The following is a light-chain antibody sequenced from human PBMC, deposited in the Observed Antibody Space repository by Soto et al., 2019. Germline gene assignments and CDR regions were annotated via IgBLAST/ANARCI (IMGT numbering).Light chain of an antibody. J-gene: IGLJ1*01. V-gene: IGLV2-8*01. Sequence: QSVLTQPPSASGSPGQSITISCTGASSDVGGYNFVSWYQQHPGKAPKLIIYEVTKRPSGVPVRFSGSKSGSTASLTVSGLQAEDEADYYCSSYAGRNNFYVFGTGTKVT. CDR1: SSDVGGYNF. CDR2: EVT. CDR3: SSYAGRNNFYV.